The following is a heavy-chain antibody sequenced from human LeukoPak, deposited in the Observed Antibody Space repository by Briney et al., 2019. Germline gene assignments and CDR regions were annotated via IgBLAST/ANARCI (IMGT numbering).Heavy chain of an antibody. CDR3: ARDRKQWLRGPFDP. CDR2: IYSIGST. D-gene: IGHD6-19*01. J-gene: IGHJ5*02. CDR1: GGSISSYY. V-gene: IGHV4-59*01. Sequence: SETLSLTCTVSGGSISSYYWNWIRQPPGKGLEWIGYIYSIGSTYYNPSLKSRVTISLDTSKNQFSLNLSSVTAADTAVYYCARDRKQWLRGPFDPWGQGTLVTVSS.